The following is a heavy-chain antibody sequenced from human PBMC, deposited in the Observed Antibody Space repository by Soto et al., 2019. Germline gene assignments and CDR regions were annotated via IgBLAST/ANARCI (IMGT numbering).Heavy chain of an antibody. D-gene: IGHD2-2*01. CDR1: GGSISSGGYY. CDR2: IYYSGST. V-gene: IGHV4-31*03. J-gene: IGHJ6*02. CDR3: ARYXXXXXSTSXYSSYYGMXX. Sequence: SETLSLTCTVSGGSISSGGYYWSWIRQHPGKGLEWIGYIYYSGSTYYNPSLKSRVTISVDTSKNQFSLKLSSVTAADTAVYYXARYXXXXXSTSXYSSYYGMXXWXXXXPVTXS.